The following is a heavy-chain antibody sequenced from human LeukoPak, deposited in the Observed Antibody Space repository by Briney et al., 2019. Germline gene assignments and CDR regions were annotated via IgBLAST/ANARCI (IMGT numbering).Heavy chain of an antibody. V-gene: IGHV4-30-4*01. CDR3: ARSRGYYYYYMDV. J-gene: IGHJ6*03. CDR1: GGSISSGDYY. Sequence: SETLSLTCTVSGGSISSGDYYWSWIRQPPGKGLEWIGYVYYSGSTYYNPSLKSRVTISVDTSKNQFSLKLSSVTAADTAVYYCARSRGYYYYYMDVWGKGTTVTVSS. CDR2: VYYSGST. D-gene: IGHD3-16*01.